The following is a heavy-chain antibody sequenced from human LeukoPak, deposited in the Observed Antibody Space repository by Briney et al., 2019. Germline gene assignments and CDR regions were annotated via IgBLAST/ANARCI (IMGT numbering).Heavy chain of an antibody. Sequence: SQTLSLTCVISGDSVSSSRSAWNWIRQSPSRGLEWLGRTYYRSGWYNDYAVSVKSRITINPDTSKNQFSLQLNSVTPEDTAVYYCATTGRPQAIVVPTAGEFDYWGQGTLVTVSS. V-gene: IGHV6-1*01. CDR1: GDSVSSSRSA. D-gene: IGHD2-21*01. CDR2: TYYRSGWYN. J-gene: IGHJ4*02. CDR3: ATTGRPQAIVVPTAGEFDY.